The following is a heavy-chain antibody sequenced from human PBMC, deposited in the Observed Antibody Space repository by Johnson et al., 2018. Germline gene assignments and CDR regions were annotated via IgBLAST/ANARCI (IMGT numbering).Heavy chain of an antibody. V-gene: IGHV3-23*04. CDR3: AKEGEYSYGYYYGMDV. Sequence: VQLVESGGGLVQPGGSLRLSCAASGFTFSSYVMSWVRQAPGKGLEWVSAISGSGGSTYYADSVKGRFTISRDNSKNTLYLQMNSLRAEDTAVYYCAKEGEYSYGYYYGMDVWGQGTTVTVSS. CDR1: GFTFSSYV. D-gene: IGHD5-18*01. CDR2: ISGSGGST. J-gene: IGHJ6*02.